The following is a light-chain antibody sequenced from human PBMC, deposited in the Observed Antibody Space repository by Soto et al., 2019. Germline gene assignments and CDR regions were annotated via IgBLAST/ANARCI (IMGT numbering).Light chain of an antibody. Sequence: EIVLTQSPATMSLSPGERATLSCRASQSVSSYLAWYQQKPGQAPRLLIYDASNGATGIPARFSGSGSGTDFTLTISSLEPEDVAVYYCQQRSNWPRYTFGQGTKLEIK. CDR3: QQRSNWPRYT. V-gene: IGKV3-11*01. CDR2: DAS. CDR1: QSVSSY. J-gene: IGKJ2*01.